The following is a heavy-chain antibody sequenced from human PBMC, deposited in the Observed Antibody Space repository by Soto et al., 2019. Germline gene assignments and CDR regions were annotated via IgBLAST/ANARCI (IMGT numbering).Heavy chain of an antibody. CDR2: LYYGRSA. CDR3: ALRSMAVVPEY. CDR1: GDSISSYY. D-gene: IGHD3-22*01. Sequence: QVQLQESGPGLVKPSETLSLTCAVSGDSISSYYCMWIRQPPGKGLESIGYLYYGRSANYNPSVKTRVTLSVDTHTKQCSLTLSSMTAAVTAVYSCALRSMAVVPEYWGQGTLVTVSS. V-gene: IGHV4-59*01. J-gene: IGHJ4*02.